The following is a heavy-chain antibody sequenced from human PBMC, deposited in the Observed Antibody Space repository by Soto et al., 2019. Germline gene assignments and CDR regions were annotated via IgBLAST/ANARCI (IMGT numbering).Heavy chain of an antibody. V-gene: IGHV1-18*01. CDR1: GYTFTSYG. D-gene: IGHD6-19*01. CDR2: INGYNGNT. J-gene: IGHJ6*02. Sequence: QVQLEQSGAEVKKPGDSMKVSCKAYGYTFTSYGISWVRQAPGQGLEWMGWINGYNGNTDYPQKVQGRVTXTTXXSXGTAYMELRSLRSDDTAVYYCAREGSAPYYYYGMDVWGQGTTVTVSS. CDR3: AREGSAPYYYYGMDV.